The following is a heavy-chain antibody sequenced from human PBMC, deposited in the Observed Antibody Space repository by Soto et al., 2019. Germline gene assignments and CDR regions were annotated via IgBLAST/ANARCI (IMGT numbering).Heavy chain of an antibody. CDR3: ARVGGFLDIVVVVAAHNWFDP. J-gene: IGHJ5*02. V-gene: IGHV1-18*01. D-gene: IGHD2-15*01. CDR1: GYTFTSYG. Sequence: VASVKVSCKASGYTFTSYGISWVRQAPGQGLEWMGWISAYTGNTNYAQKLQGRVTMTTDTSTSTAYMELRSLRSDDTAVYYCARVGGFLDIVVVVAAHNWFDPWGQGTLVTVSS. CDR2: ISAYTGNT.